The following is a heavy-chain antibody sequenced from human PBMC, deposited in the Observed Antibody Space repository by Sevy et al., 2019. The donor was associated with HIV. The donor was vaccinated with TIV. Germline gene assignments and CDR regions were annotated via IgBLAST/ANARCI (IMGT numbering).Heavy chain of an antibody. D-gene: IGHD2-8*01. V-gene: IGHV3-33*01. CDR2: IGYDGSNK. CDR3: ARDPRMYGDYLLAYFDS. Sequence: GGSLRLSCAASGFTPSTYGMHWVRQAPGKGLEWVAVIGYDGSNKYYADSVKGRFTISRDNSKNTLFLQMDSLRAEDTAVYYRARDPRMYGDYLLAYFDSWGQGTLVTVSS. CDR1: GFTPSTYG. J-gene: IGHJ4*02.